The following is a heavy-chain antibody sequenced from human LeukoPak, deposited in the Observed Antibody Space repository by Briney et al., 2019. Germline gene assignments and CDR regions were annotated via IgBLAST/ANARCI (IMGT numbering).Heavy chain of an antibody. CDR2: IYPGNSDT. V-gene: IGHV5-51*01. J-gene: IGHJ5*02. D-gene: IGHD6-13*01. CDR1: GYSFSTYW. CDR3: ARNGAAGTPNRFFNWFDP. Sequence: GESLKISCKGSGYSFSTYWIGWVRQMPGKGLEWMGLIYPGNSDTRHSPSFQGQVTFSADKSIDTAYLQWNSLQASDTAIYHCARNGAAGTPNRFFNWFDPWGQGTLVTVSS.